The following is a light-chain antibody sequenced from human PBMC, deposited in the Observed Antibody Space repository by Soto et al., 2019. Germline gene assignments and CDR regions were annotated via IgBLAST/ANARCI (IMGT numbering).Light chain of an antibody. CDR3: QRLSSWHLA. CDR1: QSVGSL. CDR2: DAS. J-gene: IGKJ4*02. V-gene: IGKV3-11*01. Sequence: EIVLTQSPATLSLSPGERVTLSCKACQSVGSLLAWFQQKPGQAPRLLIYDASNRDTGIPASFSGSRSGTDFTLTISRLEPEDCAVNYCQRLSSWHLAFGEGTKVEIK.